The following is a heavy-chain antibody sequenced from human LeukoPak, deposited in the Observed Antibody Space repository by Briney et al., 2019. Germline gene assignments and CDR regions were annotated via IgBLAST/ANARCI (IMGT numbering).Heavy chain of an antibody. J-gene: IGHJ6*03. V-gene: IGHV1-2*02. Sequence: ASVKVSCKASGYTFTGYYMHWLRQAPGQGLEWMGWINPNSGGTNYAQKFQGRVTMTRDTSISTAYMELSRLRSDDTAVYYCARGTYSYGYSYYYYMDVWGKGTTVTVSS. CDR1: GYTFTGYY. D-gene: IGHD5-18*01. CDR3: ARGTYSYGYSYYYYMDV. CDR2: INPNSGGT.